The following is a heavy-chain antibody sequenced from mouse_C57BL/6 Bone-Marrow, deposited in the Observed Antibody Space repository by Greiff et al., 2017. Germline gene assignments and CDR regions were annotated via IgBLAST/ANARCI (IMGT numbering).Heavy chain of an antibody. J-gene: IGHJ1*03. Sequence: EVQLQQSGAELVRPGASVKLSCTASGFNIKDDYMHWVKQRPEQGLEWIGWIDPENGDTEYASKFQGKATITADTSSNTAYLQPGSLTSEDTAVYYSTPTATVVAEWCFAVWGRGPGVTVSS. CDR1: GFNIKDDY. D-gene: IGHD1-1*01. CDR3: TPTATVVAEWCFAV. CDR2: IDPENGDT. V-gene: IGHV14-4*01.